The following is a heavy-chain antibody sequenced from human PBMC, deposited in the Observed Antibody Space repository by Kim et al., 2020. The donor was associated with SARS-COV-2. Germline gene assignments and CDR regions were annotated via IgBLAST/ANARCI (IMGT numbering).Heavy chain of an antibody. V-gene: IGHV3-74*01. J-gene: IGHJ4*02. Sequence: GGSLRLSCAASGFTLGEFYMHWVRQVPGEGLVWVSRISRDGRIRNYADSVRGRFTVTRDNAKNTLYLQINSLRAEDTAIYYCARDRGMSTGIKRLDYWAREPWSPSPQ. CDR2: ISRDGRIR. CDR3: ARDRGMSTGIKRLDY. CDR1: GFTLGEFY. D-gene: IGHD3-10*01.